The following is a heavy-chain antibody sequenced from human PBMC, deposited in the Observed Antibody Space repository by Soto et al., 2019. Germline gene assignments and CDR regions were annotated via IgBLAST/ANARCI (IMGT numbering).Heavy chain of an antibody. Sequence: SETLSLTCTVSGGSISSYYWSWIRQPPGKGLEWIGYIYYSGSTNYNPSLKSRVTISVDTSKNQFSLKLSSVTAADTAVYYCARDRNSGYDYDAFDIWGQGTMVTVSS. J-gene: IGHJ3*02. CDR3: ARDRNSGYDYDAFDI. D-gene: IGHD5-12*01. CDR1: GGSISSYY. CDR2: IYYSGST. V-gene: IGHV4-59*01.